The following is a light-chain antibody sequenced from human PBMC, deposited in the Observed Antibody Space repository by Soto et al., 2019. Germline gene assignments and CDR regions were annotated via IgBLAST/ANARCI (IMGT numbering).Light chain of an antibody. CDR3: QQYNAWPRT. CDR1: LSVSRN. V-gene: IGKV3-15*01. CDR2: DAS. Sequence: EIVMTQSPATLSVYPGERAILSCRASLSVSRNLAWYQQKPCQAPRLLIFDASTRATGIPARFSGSGSGTEFTLTITSLQSEAFAVYYCQQYNAWPRTFGQGTKVDIK. J-gene: IGKJ1*01.